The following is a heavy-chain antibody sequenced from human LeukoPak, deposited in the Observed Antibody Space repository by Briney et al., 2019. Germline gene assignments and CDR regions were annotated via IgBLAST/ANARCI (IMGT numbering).Heavy chain of an antibody. CDR1: GYTFTSFG. CDR2: ISAYNGNT. Sequence: ASVKVSCKASGYTFTSFGISWVRQAPGQGLEWMGWISAYNGNTDYAQKLQDRVTMTTDTSMNTAYMELRSLRSDDTALYYCASYRLSDSPINWFDPWGQGTLVTVSS. J-gene: IGHJ5*02. D-gene: IGHD3-16*02. V-gene: IGHV1-18*01. CDR3: ASYRLSDSPINWFDP.